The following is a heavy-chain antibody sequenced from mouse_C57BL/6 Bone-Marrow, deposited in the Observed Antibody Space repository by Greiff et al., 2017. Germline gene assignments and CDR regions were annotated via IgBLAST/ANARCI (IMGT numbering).Heavy chain of an antibody. CDR3: TRVASMDY. CDR1: GFTIKDDY. J-gene: IGHJ4*01. V-gene: IGHV14-4*01. D-gene: IGHD1-1*02. Sequence: VQLQQSGAELVRPGASVKLSCTASGFTIKDDYMHWVKQRPEQGLEWIGWIDPENGDTEYASKFQGKATITADTSSNTAYLQLSSLPSEDTAVYYYTRVASMDYWGQGTSVTVSS. CDR2: IDPENGDT.